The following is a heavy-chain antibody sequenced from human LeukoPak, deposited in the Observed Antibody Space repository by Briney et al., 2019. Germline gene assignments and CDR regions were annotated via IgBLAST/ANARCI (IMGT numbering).Heavy chain of an antibody. CDR2: ISTSGST. V-gene: IGHV4-61*02. Sequence: SQTLSLTCTVSGGSISSGTYYWSWIRPPAGKGLEWIGRISTSGSTNYNPSLNSRVSISVDTSNNQFSLKLISVTAADTAVYYCASRSTSQRSFDYWGEGTLVTVSS. CDR1: GGSISSGTYY. CDR3: ASRSTSQRSFDY. J-gene: IGHJ4*02. D-gene: IGHD2-2*01.